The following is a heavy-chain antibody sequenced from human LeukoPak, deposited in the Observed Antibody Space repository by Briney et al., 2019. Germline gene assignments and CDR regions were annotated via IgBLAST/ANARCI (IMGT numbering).Heavy chain of an antibody. V-gene: IGHV1-18*01. D-gene: IGHD2-2*02. CDR2: ISAYNGNT. Sequence: ASVKVSCKASGYTFTSYGISWVRQAPGQGLEWMGWISAYNGNTNYAQKLQGRVTMTTDTSTSTAYMELRSLRSDDTAVYYCARDLLVVPAAISDYWGQGTLVTVSS. CDR3: ARDLLVVPAAISDY. CDR1: GYTFTSYG. J-gene: IGHJ4*02.